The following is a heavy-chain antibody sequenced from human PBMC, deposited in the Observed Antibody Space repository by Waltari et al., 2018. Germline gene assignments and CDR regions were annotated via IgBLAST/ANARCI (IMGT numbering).Heavy chain of an antibody. J-gene: IGHJ6*02. CDR3: ARDVLGYYGMDV. V-gene: IGHV3-21*01. CDR1: GSTFTSFS. D-gene: IGHD2-8*01. CDR2: ISSSSNNI. Sequence: EVQLVESGGGLVKPGGSLRLSCAASGSTFTSFSIHWVRQAPGKGLEWVSSISSSSNNIYYADSVKGRFTISRDNAKYSLYLQMNSLRVEDTAVYHCARDVLGYYGMDVWGQGTTVTVSS.